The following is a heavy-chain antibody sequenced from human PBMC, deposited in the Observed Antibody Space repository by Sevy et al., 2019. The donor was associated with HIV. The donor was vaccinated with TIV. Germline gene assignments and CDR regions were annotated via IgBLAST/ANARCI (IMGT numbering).Heavy chain of an antibody. CDR3: VRRGVDAYNVYFDL. CDR2: ISTGTDHI. Sequence: GGSLRLSCTASGFTFSAYSMNWVRQAPGKGLEWLSYISTGTDHIYYADSAKGRFTISRDDAKKSAYLEMKSLRDQDTALYYCVRRGVDAYNVYFDLWGQGTLVTVSS. J-gene: IGHJ4*02. D-gene: IGHD3-10*01. CDR1: GFTFSAYS. V-gene: IGHV3-21*05.